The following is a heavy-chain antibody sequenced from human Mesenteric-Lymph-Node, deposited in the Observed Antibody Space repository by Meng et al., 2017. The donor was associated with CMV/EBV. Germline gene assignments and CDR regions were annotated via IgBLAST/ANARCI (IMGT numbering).Heavy chain of an antibody. D-gene: IGHD2-15*01. CDR2: ISSSSSTI. J-gene: IGHJ3*02. CDR3: ATEVLSFDI. CDR1: GFTFSSYS. V-gene: IGHV3-48*04. Sequence: GGSLRPSCAASGFTFSSYSMNWVRQAPGKGREWVSYISSSSSTIYYADSVKGRFTIARDNAKNSLYLQMNSLRAEDTALYYCATEVLSFDIWGQGTMVTVSS.